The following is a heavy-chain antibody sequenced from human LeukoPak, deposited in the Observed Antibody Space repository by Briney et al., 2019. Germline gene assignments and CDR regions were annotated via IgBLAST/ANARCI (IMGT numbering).Heavy chain of an antibody. CDR1: GGSFSGYY. V-gene: IGHV4-34*01. CDR3: ARGASDIVLMVYAIHGMKYYYYYMDV. Sequence: PSETLSLTCAVYGGSFSGYYWSWIRQPPGKGLEWIGEINHSGSTNYIPSLKSRVTISVDTSKNQFSLKLSSVTAADTAVYYCARGASDIVLMVYAIHGMKYYYYYMDVWGKGTTVTVSS. CDR2: INHSGST. D-gene: IGHD2-8*01. J-gene: IGHJ6*03.